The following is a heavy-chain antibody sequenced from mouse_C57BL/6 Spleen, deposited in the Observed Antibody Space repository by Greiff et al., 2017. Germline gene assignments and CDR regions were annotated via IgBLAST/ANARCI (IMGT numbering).Heavy chain of an antibody. CDR2: IDPSDSYT. V-gene: IGHV1-59*01. Sequence: QVQLQQPGAELVRPGTSVKLSCKASGYTFTSYWMHWVKQRPGQGLEWIGVIDPSDSYTNYNQKFKGKATLTVDTSSSTAYMQLSSLTSEDSAVYYCARRPIYYGNPYAMDYGGQGTSVTVSS. CDR3: ARRPIYYGNPYAMDY. J-gene: IGHJ4*01. D-gene: IGHD2-1*01. CDR1: GYTFTSYW.